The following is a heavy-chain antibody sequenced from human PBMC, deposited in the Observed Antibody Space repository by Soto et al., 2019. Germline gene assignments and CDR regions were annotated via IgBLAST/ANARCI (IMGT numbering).Heavy chain of an antibody. CDR2: IYSGGST. V-gene: IGHV3-66*01. J-gene: IGHJ3*02. CDR1: GFTVSSNY. CDR3: ARNLRDEVYDAFDI. Sequence: GGSLRLSCAASGFTVSSNYMSWVRQAPGKGLEWVSVIYSGGSTYYADSVKGRFTISRDNSKNTLYLQMNSLRAEGTAVYYCARNLRDEVYDAFDIWGQGTMVTVSS.